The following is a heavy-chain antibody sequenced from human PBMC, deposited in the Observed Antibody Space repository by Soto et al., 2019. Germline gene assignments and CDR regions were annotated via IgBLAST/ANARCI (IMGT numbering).Heavy chain of an antibody. V-gene: IGHV3-74*01. Sequence: EVQLVESGGGLVQPGGSLRLSCAGSGFTFSSYWMHWVRQVPGKGLVWVSRIKGDGSNTGYADSVKGRFTISRDNAENTVYLQMTSLRAEDPAVYYCARGITNVYGTDVCGQGTSVTVS. D-gene: IGHD1-20*01. CDR3: ARGITNVYGTDV. CDR2: IKGDGSNT. J-gene: IGHJ6*02. CDR1: GFTFSSYW.